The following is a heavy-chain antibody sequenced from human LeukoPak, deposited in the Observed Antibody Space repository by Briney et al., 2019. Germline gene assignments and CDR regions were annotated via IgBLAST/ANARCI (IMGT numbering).Heavy chain of an antibody. CDR2: ISSSSSYI. Sequence: GGSLRLSCAASGFTFSSYSMNWVRQAPGKGLEWVSSISSSSSYIYYADSVKGRFTISRDNAKNSLYLQMNSLRAEDTAVYYCARDLDWYSSSWDDQAPYYYYMDVWGKGTTVTVSS. D-gene: IGHD6-13*01. CDR3: ARDLDWYSSSWDDQAPYYYYMDV. V-gene: IGHV3-21*01. J-gene: IGHJ6*03. CDR1: GFTFSSYS.